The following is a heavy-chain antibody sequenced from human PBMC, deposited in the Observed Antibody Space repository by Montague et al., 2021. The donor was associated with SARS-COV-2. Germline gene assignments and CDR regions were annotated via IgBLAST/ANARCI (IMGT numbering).Heavy chain of an antibody. CDR2: ISYDGSNK. CDR1: GFTFSSYA. V-gene: IGHV3-30*04. CDR3: ARPKRHSGYDFFYYYYGMDV. J-gene: IGHJ6*02. Sequence: SLRLSCAASGFTFSSYAMHWVRQAPGKGLEWVAVISYDGSNKYYADSVKGRFTISRDNSKNTLYLQMNSLRAEDTAVYYCARPKRHSGYDFFYYYYGMDVWGQGTTVTVSS. D-gene: IGHD5-12*01.